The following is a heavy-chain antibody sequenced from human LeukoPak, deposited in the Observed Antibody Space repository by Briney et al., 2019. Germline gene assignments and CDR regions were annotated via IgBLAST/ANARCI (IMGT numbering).Heavy chain of an antibody. V-gene: IGHV4-30-4*01. CDR1: GGSISSGDYY. D-gene: IGHD3-22*01. CDR3: ARVSSSWYYYDSSGAEY. Sequence: SETLSLTCTVSGGSISSGDYYWSWIRQPPGKGLEWIGYIYYSGSTYYNTSLKRRVTISVDTSKNQFSLKLSSVTAADTAAYYCARVSSSWYYYDSSGAEYWGPGTLVTVSS. J-gene: IGHJ4*02. CDR2: IYYSGST.